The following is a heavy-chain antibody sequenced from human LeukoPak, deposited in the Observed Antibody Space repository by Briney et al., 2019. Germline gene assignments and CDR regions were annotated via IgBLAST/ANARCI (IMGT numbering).Heavy chain of an antibody. D-gene: IGHD1/OR15-1a*01. J-gene: IGHJ3*01. CDR3: ARSDPNRNALDL. V-gene: IGHV3-7*01. CDR2: IKKDGSEE. Sequence: GGSLRLSCGASGFTLNSYLMSWVRQAPGRGLEWVANIKKDGSEESYLDSVKGRFTVSRDNAKNSLFLQVSSLRGEDTAVYYCARSDPNRNALDLWGQGTMVTISS. CDR1: GFTLNSYL.